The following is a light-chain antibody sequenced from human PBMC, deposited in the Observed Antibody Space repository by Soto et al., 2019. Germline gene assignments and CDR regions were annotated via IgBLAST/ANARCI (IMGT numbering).Light chain of an antibody. Sequence: QAVVTQPASVSGSPGQSITISCTGTSSDLGAYNYVSWYQHNPGKAPKLMIYEVTKRPSGVSNRFSGSKSGNTASLTISGLQPDDEADYYCTSYTSRSALYVFGTGTKLTVL. CDR3: TSYTSRSALYV. CDR2: EVT. CDR1: SSDLGAYNY. V-gene: IGLV2-14*01. J-gene: IGLJ1*01.